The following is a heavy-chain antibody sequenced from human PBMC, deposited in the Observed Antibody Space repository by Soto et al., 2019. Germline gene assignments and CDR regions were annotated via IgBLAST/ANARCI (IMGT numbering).Heavy chain of an antibody. CDR2: IYYSGST. D-gene: IGHD5-12*01. J-gene: IGHJ4*02. CDR3: ARDGDGYNY. Sequence: TLSVTCTVSCGSFSSGSYYWSWIRQPPGKGLEWIGYIYYSGSTNYNPSLKSRVTISADTSKNQFSLKLSSVTAADTAVYYCARDGDGYNYWGQGTLVTVSS. V-gene: IGHV4-61*01. CDR1: CGSFSSGSYY.